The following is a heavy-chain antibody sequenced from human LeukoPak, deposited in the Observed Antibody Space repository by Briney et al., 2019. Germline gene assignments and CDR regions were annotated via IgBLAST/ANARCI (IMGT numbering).Heavy chain of an antibody. CDR2: IKQDGSEK. V-gene: IGHV3-7*01. D-gene: IGHD3-9*01. CDR1: GFTFSSYW. Sequence: GGSLRLSCAASGFTFSSYWMSWVRQAPGKGLEWVANIKQDGSEKYYVDSVEGRFTISRDNARKSLYLQMNSLRADDTAVYYCARDIVIRDYYFDYWGQGTLVTVSS. CDR3: ARDIVIRDYYFDY. J-gene: IGHJ4*02.